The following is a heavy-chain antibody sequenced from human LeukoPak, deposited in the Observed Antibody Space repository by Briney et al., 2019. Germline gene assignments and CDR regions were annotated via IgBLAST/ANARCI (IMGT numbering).Heavy chain of an antibody. CDR1: GFTFDDYA. J-gene: IGHJ6*02. Sequence: GGSLRLSCAASGFTFDDYAMHWVRQAPGKGLEWVSGISWNSGSIGYADSVKGRFTISRDNAKNSLYLQMNSLRAEDTALYYCAKDIAAANYGMDVWGQGTLVTVSS. CDR3: AKDIAAANYGMDV. D-gene: IGHD6-13*01. V-gene: IGHV3-9*01. CDR2: ISWNSGSI.